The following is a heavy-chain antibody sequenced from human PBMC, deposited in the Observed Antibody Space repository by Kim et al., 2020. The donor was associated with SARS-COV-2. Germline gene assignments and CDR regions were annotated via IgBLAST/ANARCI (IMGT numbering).Heavy chain of an antibody. CDR2: IYYSGST. J-gene: IGHJ3*02. CDR3: ARAGFLAAFEADAIDI. Sequence: SETLSLTCTVSGGSISSGGYYWSWIRQHPGKGLEWIGCIYYSGSTYYNPSLKSRVTITVDTSKNQFSLKLSSVTAADTAVYYCARAGFLAAFEADAIDIWGQGTMVTVSS. D-gene: IGHD2-15*01. V-gene: IGHV4-31*03. CDR1: GGSISSGGYY.